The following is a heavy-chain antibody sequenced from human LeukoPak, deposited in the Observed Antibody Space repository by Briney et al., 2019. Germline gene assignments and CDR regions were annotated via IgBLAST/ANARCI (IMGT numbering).Heavy chain of an antibody. J-gene: IGHJ3*02. Sequence: SETLSLTCAVSGGSISSGGYSWSWIRQPPGTGLEWIGYIYHSGSTYYNPSLKSRVTISVDRSKNQFSLKLSSVTAADTAVYYCARSFYDSSGYDDAFHIWGQGTMVTVSS. V-gene: IGHV4-30-2*01. D-gene: IGHD3-22*01. CDR1: GGSISSGGYS. CDR2: IYHSGST. CDR3: ARSFYDSSGYDDAFHI.